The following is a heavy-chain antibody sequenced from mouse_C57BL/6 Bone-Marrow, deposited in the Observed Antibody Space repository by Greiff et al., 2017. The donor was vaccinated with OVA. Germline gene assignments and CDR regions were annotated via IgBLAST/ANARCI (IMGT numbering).Heavy chain of an antibody. J-gene: IGHJ1*03. D-gene: IGHD1-1*01. CDR1: GYTFTSYW. Sequence: QVQLQQPGAELVKPGASVKVSCKASGYTFTSYWMHWVKQRPGQGLEWIGRIHPSDSDTNYNQKFKGKATLTVDKSSSTAYIQLSSLTSEDSAVYYCAIFYYYGIYWYFDVWGTGTTVTVSS. CDR2: IHPSDSDT. V-gene: IGHV1-74*01. CDR3: AIFYYYGIYWYFDV.